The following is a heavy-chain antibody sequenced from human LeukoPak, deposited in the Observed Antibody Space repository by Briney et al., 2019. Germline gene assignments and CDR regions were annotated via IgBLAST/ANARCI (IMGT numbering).Heavy chain of an antibody. CDR1: GFTFSSYG. CDR2: ISYDGSNK. CDR3: ARGTIGGSGIYYYYGMDV. V-gene: IGHV3-30*03. Sequence: PGGSLRLSCAASGFTFSSYGMHWVRQAPGKGLEWVAVISYDGSNKYYADSVKGRFTISKDNSKNTLYLQMNSLRAEDTAVYYCARGTIGGSGIYYYYGMDVWGKGTTVTVSS. J-gene: IGHJ6*04. D-gene: IGHD3-10*01.